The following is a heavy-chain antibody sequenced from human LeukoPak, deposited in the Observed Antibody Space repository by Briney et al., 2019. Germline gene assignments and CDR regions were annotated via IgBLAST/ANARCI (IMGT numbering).Heavy chain of an antibody. Sequence: ASVKVSCKASGYTFTSYDINWVRQATGQGLEWMGWMNPNSGNTGYAQKFQGRVTMTRNTSISTAYMELSSLRSEDTAVYYCARGPSRPIFHSNSSSWYYFDYWGQGTLVTVSS. CDR1: GYTFTSYD. J-gene: IGHJ4*02. V-gene: IGHV1-8*01. CDR2: MNPNSGNT. CDR3: ARGPSRPIFHSNSSSWYYFDY. D-gene: IGHD6-13*01.